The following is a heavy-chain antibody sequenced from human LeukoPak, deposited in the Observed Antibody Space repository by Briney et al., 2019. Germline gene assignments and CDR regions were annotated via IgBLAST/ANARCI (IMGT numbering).Heavy chain of an antibody. D-gene: IGHD3-22*01. Sequence: SETLSLTCTVSGGSISSGGYYWSWIRQHPGKGLEWIGYIYYSGSTYYNPSLKSRVTISVDTSKNQFSLKLSSVTAADTAVYYCARIPYYYDCSGYLYLSPDAFDIWGQGTMVTVSS. CDR2: IYYSGST. V-gene: IGHV4-31*03. CDR1: GGSISSGGYY. CDR3: ARIPYYYDCSGYLYLSPDAFDI. J-gene: IGHJ3*02.